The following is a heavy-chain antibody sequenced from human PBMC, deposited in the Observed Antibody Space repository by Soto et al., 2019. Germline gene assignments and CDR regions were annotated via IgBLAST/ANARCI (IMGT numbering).Heavy chain of an antibody. CDR1: GGSFSGYY. Sequence: SETLSLTCAVYGGSFSGYYWSWIRQPPGKGLEWIGEINHGGSTNYNPSLKSRVTISVDTSKNQFSLKLSSVTAADTAVYYCARARMYYYGSGSSGPWGQGTLVTVSS. CDR2: INHGGST. D-gene: IGHD3-10*01. V-gene: IGHV4-34*01. CDR3: ARARMYYYGSGSSGP. J-gene: IGHJ5*02.